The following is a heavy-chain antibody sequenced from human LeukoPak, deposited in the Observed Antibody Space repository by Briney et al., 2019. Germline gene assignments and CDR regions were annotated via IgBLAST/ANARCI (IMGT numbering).Heavy chain of an antibody. J-gene: IGHJ4*02. V-gene: IGHV4-39*07. D-gene: IGHD6-19*01. CDR2: IYYSGST. CDR3: ARLPGIAVAGNWASDY. Sequence: PSETLSLTCTVSGGSISSSSYYWGWIRQPPGKGLEWIGSIYYSGSTYYNPSLKSRVTISVDRSKNQFSLKLSSVTAADTAVYYCARLPGIAVAGNWASDYWGQGTLVTVSS. CDR1: GGSISSSSYY.